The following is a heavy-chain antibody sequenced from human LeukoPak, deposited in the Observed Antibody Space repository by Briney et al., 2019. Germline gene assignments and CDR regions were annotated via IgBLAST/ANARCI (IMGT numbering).Heavy chain of an antibody. D-gene: IGHD6-13*01. J-gene: IGHJ5*02. CDR2: ISAYNGNT. CDR3: ARGIGKAAAGFDT. CDR1: GYTFTSYG. V-gene: IGHV1-18*04. Sequence: GAAVKASCKASGYTFTSYGISWVRQAPGHGLEGMGWISAYNGNTNYAQKLQGRVTMTTDTSTSTAYMKLRSLRSDDTAVYYCARGIGKAAAGFDTWGRGTLVTVSS.